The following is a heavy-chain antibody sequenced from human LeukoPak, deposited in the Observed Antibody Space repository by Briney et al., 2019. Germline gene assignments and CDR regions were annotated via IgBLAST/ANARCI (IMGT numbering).Heavy chain of an antibody. D-gene: IGHD3-10*01. J-gene: IGHJ4*02. CDR2: IYPGDSDT. CDR3: ARRYYYGSGSYYNTFDY. Sequence: GESLKISCKGSGYSFTSYWIGWVRQLPGKGLEWMGIIYPGDSDTRYSPSFQGQVTISADKSISTAYLQWSSLKASDTAMYYCARRYYYGSGSYYNTFDYWGQGTLVTVSS. V-gene: IGHV5-51*01. CDR1: GYSFTSYW.